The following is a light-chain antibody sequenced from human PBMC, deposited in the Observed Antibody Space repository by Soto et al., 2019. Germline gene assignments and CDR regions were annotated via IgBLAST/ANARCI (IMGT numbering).Light chain of an antibody. CDR3: QQYGSSPRT. CDR2: DAY. J-gene: IGKJ1*01. CDR1: KSVSNNY. Sequence: EIVLTQSPGTLSLSPGERASLSCRASKSVSNNYLAWYQQKPGQAPRLLIFDAYGRASGIPERLSGREFGTDVTLTISRLEVEDFAVYFCQQYGSSPRTFGQGNKVDI. V-gene: IGKV3-20*01.